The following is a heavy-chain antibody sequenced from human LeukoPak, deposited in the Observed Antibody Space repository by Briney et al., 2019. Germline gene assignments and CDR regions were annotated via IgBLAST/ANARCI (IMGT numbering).Heavy chain of an antibody. Sequence: ASVKVSCKVSGYTLTELPMHWVRQAPGKGLEWMGGFDPEDGETIYAQKFQGRVTMTEDTSTDTAYMELSSLRSEDTAVYYCATGYDTRPYYFDYWGQGTLVTVSS. CDR1: GYTLTELP. V-gene: IGHV1-24*01. CDR2: FDPEDGET. CDR3: ATGYDTRPYYFDY. D-gene: IGHD3-22*01. J-gene: IGHJ4*02.